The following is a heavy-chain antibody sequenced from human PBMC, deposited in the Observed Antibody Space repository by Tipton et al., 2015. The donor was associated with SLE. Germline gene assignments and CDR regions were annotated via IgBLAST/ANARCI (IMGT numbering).Heavy chain of an antibody. J-gene: IGHJ4*02. D-gene: IGHD2-2*01. CDR1: GFTFSSYA. Sequence: SLRLSCAASGFTFSSYAMSWVRQAPGKGLEWVSAISGSGGSTYYADSVKGRFTISRDNSKNTLYLQMNSLRAEDTALYYCAKDHCSSTSCRFDYWGQGTLVTVSS. CDR3: AKDHCSSTSCRFDY. CDR2: ISGSGGST. V-gene: IGHV3-23*01.